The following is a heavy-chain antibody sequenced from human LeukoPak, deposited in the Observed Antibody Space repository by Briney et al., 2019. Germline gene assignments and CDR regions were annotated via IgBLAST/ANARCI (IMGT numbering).Heavy chain of an antibody. CDR1: GFAFSSYA. Sequence: GGSLRLSCAASGFAFSSYAMSWVRQAPGKGLEWVSGLSASGGITYYADSVKGRFTISRENAKNSLYLQMNSLRAGDTAVYYCARGRRNAFDIWGQGTMVTVSS. D-gene: IGHD1-14*01. CDR2: LSASGGIT. CDR3: ARGRRNAFDI. V-gene: IGHV3-23*01. J-gene: IGHJ3*02.